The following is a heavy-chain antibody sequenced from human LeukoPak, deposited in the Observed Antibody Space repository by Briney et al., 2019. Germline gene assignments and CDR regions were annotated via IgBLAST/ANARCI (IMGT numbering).Heavy chain of an antibody. V-gene: IGHV1-8*02. D-gene: IGHD2-15*01. CDR2: MNPNSGNT. J-gene: IGHJ6*02. Sequence: ASVKVSCKASGYTFTSYGINWVRQATGQGLEWMGWMNPNSGNTGYAQKFQGRVTMTRNTSISTAYMELSSLRSEDTAVYYCARGLRYCSGGSCYKRYYYYGMDVWGQGTTVTVSS. CDR1: GYTFTSYG. CDR3: ARGLRYCSGGSCYKRYYYYGMDV.